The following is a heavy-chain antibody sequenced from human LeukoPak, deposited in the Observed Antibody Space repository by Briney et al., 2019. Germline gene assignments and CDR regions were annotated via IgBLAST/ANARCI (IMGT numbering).Heavy chain of an antibody. V-gene: IGHV1-18*01. D-gene: IGHD3-9*01. J-gene: IGHJ3*02. CDR1: GYDFSTFG. Sequence: ASVKVSCKASGYDFSTFGISWVRQAPGQGLEWMGWISAYNGNTNYAQKLQGRVTMTTDTSTSTAYMELRSLRSDDTAVYYCARDARYDILTGYYRRDAFDIWGQGTMVTVSS. CDR3: ARDARYDILTGYYRRDAFDI. CDR2: ISAYNGNT.